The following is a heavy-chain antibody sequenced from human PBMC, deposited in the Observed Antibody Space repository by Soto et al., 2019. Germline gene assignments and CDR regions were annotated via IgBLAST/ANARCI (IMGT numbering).Heavy chain of an antibody. CDR2: TSGSGGST. D-gene: IGHD2-2*01. CDR3: AKSTKKPGYYYYYGMDV. V-gene: IGHV3-23*01. J-gene: IGHJ6*02. Sequence: GGSLRLSCADSGFTFSSYAMSWVRQAPGKGLEWVSATSGSGGSTYYADSVKGRFTISRDNSKNTLYLQMNSLRAEDTAVYYCAKSTKKPGYYYYYGMDVWGQGTTVTVSS. CDR1: GFTFSSYA.